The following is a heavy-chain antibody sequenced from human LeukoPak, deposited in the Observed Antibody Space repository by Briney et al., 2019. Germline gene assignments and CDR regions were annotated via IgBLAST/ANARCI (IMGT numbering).Heavy chain of an antibody. J-gene: IGHJ4*02. V-gene: IGHV1-2*02. D-gene: IGHD2-15*01. CDR2: INPHKADT. CDR1: GYTFTGYY. CDR3: ASVKDIVVGGGPYYFDY. Sequence: ASVKVSCMASGYTFTGYYLHGVRPAPGQGLAGMGWINPHKADTNYAQRFQGRVTMTRDTSITTAYMVLSRLRSDDTAVYYCASVKDIVVGGGPYYFDYWGQGTLVTVSS.